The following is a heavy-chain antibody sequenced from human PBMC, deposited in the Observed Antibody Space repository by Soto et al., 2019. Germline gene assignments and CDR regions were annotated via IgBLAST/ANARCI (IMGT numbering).Heavy chain of an antibody. CDR2: IFYSGTT. Sequence: KPSETRPFTGTASGGSISSRGYNWGWFRQSPGKGLEWIGTIFYSGTTYYNPSLESRITISQDTSNNQFSLKLTSVTAADTAVYYCARHYYDSSGYPAPYYHGMDVWGQGTTVTVSS. CDR1: GGSISSRGYN. V-gene: IGHV4-39*01. J-gene: IGHJ6*02. CDR3: ARHYYDSSGYPAPYYHGMDV. D-gene: IGHD3-22*01.